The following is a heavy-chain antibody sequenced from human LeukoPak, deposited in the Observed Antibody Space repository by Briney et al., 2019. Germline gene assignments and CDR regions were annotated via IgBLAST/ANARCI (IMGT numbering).Heavy chain of an antibody. CDR1: GFTFSDYY. CDR2: ISSSGSTI. V-gene: IGHV3-11*01. Sequence: GGSLRLSCAASGFTFSDYYMSWIRQAPGKGLEWVSYISSSGSTIYYADSVKGRFTISRDNAKNSLYLQMNSLRAEDTAVYYCATLYGSGSYYSDHWGQGTLVTVSS. D-gene: IGHD3-10*01. CDR3: ATLYGSGSYYSDH. J-gene: IGHJ4*02.